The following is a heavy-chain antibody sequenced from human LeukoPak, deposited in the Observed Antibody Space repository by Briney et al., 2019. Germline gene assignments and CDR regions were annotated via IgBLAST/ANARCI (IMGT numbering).Heavy chain of an antibody. D-gene: IGHD1-26*01. CDR3: AREENGISVDY. CDR1: GYSISSGYY. V-gene: IGHV4-38-2*02. Sequence: SETLSLTCAVSGYSISSGYYWGWIRQPPGKGLEWIGSIYHSGSTYYNPSLKSRVTISVDTSKNQFSLKLSSVTAADTAVHYCAREENGISVDYWGQGTLVTVSS. J-gene: IGHJ4*02. CDR2: IYHSGST.